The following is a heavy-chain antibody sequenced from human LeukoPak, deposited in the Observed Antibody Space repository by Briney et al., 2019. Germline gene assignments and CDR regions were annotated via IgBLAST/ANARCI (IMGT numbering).Heavy chain of an antibody. CDR1: GGSISSGDYY. CDR3: AREPSYDSSGIDY. V-gene: IGHV4-30-4*08. Sequence: PSETLSLTCTVSGGSISSGDYYWSWIRQPPGKGLEWIVYIYYSGSTYYNPSLKSRVTISEDTSKNQFSLKLSSVTAADTAVYYCAREPSYDSSGIDYWGQGTLVTVSS. CDR2: IYYSGST. J-gene: IGHJ4*02. D-gene: IGHD3-22*01.